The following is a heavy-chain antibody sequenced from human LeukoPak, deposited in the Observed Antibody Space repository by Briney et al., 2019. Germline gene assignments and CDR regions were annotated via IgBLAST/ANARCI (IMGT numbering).Heavy chain of an antibody. J-gene: IGHJ4*02. CDR3: ARLAGGSYHEFDY. D-gene: IGHD1-26*01. CDR2: IRDSGGRT. Sequence: PGGSLRLSCAASGFTFSSYAMSWVRQAPGEGLEWVSSIRDSGGRTYYADSVKGRFTISRDNSKSTLYLQMNSLRAEDTAVYYCARLAGGSYHEFDYWGQGTLVTVSS. CDR1: GFTFSSYA. V-gene: IGHV3-23*01.